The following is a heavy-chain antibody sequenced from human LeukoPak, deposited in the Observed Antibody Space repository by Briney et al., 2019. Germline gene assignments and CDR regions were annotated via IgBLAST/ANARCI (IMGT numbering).Heavy chain of an antibody. V-gene: IGHV3-23*01. D-gene: IGHD3-3*01. CDR3: AKSVAIYFYYGLDV. CDR2: ISGSGGST. Sequence: GGSLRLSCAASGFTFSSYAMSWVRQAPGKGLEWVSAISGSGGSTYSADSVRGRFTISRDKSKNTLYLQMNSLRAEDTAVYYCAKSVAIYFYYGLDVWGQGTTVAVSS. CDR1: GFTFSSYA. J-gene: IGHJ6*02.